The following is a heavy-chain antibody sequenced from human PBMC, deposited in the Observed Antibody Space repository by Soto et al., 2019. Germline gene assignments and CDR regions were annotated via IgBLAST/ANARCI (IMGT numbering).Heavy chain of an antibody. D-gene: IGHD2-15*01. Sequence: QVQLVESGGGVVQPGRSLRLSCAASGFTFSNHGMHWVRQAPGMGLEWVAVISYDSSDKYYADSVKGRFTISRDNSKNTLYLQMNSLRLEDTAVYYCATWGEVAAGIFDYWGQGTRVTVSS. J-gene: IGHJ4*02. V-gene: IGHV3-30*03. CDR2: ISYDSSDK. CDR3: ATWGEVAAGIFDY. CDR1: GFTFSNHG.